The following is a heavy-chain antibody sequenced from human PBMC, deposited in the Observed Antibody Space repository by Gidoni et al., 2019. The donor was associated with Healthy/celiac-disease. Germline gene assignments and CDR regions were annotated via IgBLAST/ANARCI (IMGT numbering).Heavy chain of an antibody. Sequence: QVQLQESGPGLVKPSQTLSLTCTVSGGSISSGSYYWSWIRQPAGKGLEWIGRIYTSGSTNYNPSLKSRVTISVDTSKNQFSLKLSSVTAADTAVYYCARMGDYVHYWGQGTLVTVSS. CDR1: GGSISSGSYY. CDR2: IYTSGST. V-gene: IGHV4-61*02. CDR3: ARMGDYVHY. J-gene: IGHJ4*02.